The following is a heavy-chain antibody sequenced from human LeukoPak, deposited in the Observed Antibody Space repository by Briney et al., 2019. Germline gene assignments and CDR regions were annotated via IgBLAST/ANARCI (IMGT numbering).Heavy chain of an antibody. CDR2: ISYDGSNK. Sequence: PGGSLRLSCAASGFTFSSYSMNWVRQAPGKGLEWVAVISYDGSNKYYADSVKGRFTISRDNSKNTLYLQMNSLRAEDTAVYYCAKLISGDYPFDYWGQGTLVTVSS. J-gene: IGHJ4*02. CDR1: GFTFSSYS. D-gene: IGHD4-17*01. CDR3: AKLISGDYPFDY. V-gene: IGHV3-30*18.